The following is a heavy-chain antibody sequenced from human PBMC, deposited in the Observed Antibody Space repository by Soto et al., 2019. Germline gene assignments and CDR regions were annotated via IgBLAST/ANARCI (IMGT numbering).Heavy chain of an antibody. J-gene: IGHJ3*02. CDR2: IWYDGSNK. V-gene: IGHV3-33*01. D-gene: IGHD2-2*01. Sequence: PGGSLRLSCAASGFTFSSYGMHWVRQAPGKGLEWVAVIWYDGSNKYYADSVKGRFTISRDNSKNTLYLQMNSLRAEDTAVYYCARDMVVVPAALSYAFDIWGQGTMVTVSS. CDR1: GFTFSSYG. CDR3: ARDMVVVPAALSYAFDI.